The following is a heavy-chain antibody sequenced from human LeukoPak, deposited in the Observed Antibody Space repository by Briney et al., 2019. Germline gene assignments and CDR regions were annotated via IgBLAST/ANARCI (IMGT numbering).Heavy chain of an antibody. CDR3: ARYRIAVAGDDYYYYYGMDV. V-gene: IGHV4-59*01. CDR1: GGSISSYY. D-gene: IGHD6-19*01. CDR2: IYYSGST. Sequence: PSETLSLTCTVSGGSISSYYWSWIRQPPGKGPEWIGYIYYSGSTNYNPSLKSRVTISVDTSKNQFSLKLSSVTAADTAVYYCARYRIAVAGDDYYYYYGMDVWGQGTTVTVSS. J-gene: IGHJ6*02.